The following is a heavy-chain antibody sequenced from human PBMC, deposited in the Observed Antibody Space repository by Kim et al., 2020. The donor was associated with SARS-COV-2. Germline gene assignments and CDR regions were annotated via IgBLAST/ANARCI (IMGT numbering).Heavy chain of an antibody. Sequence: GGSLRLSCAASGFTFSSYSMNWVRQAPGKGLEWVSSISSSSSYIYYADSVKGRFTISRDNAKNSLYLQMNSLRAEDTAVYYCARVSGWYGAFVDYWGQGTLVTVSS. CDR2: ISSSSSYI. D-gene: IGHD6-19*01. CDR3: ARVSGWYGAFVDY. V-gene: IGHV3-21*01. CDR1: GFTFSSYS. J-gene: IGHJ4*02.